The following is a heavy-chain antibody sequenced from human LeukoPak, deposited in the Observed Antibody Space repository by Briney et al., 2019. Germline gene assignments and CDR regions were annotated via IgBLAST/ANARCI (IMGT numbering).Heavy chain of an antibody. D-gene: IGHD2-2*01. J-gene: IGHJ5*02. CDR2: ISGSGGST. Sequence: HPGGSLRLSCAASGFTFSSYAMSWVRQAPGKGLEWVSAISGSGGSTYYADSVKGRFTISRDNSKNTLYLQMNSLRAEDTAVYYCARDRGCSSTSCLTDSFDPWGQGTLVTVSS. CDR1: GFTFSSYA. V-gene: IGHV3-23*01. CDR3: ARDRGCSSTSCLTDSFDP.